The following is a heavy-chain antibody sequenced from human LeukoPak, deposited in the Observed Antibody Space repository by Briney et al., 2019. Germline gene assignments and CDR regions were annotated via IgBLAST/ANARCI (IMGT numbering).Heavy chain of an antibody. CDR3: AIIDSSGAIGY. D-gene: IGHD6-19*01. CDR1: GYTFTGYY. Sequence: ASVKVSCKASGYTFTGYYMHSVRQAPGQGLEWMGWINPNSGGTMYAQKFQGRVTMTRDTSISTGYMELSRLRSDDTAVYFCAIIDSSGAIGYWGQGTLVTVSS. J-gene: IGHJ4*02. CDR2: INPNSGGT. V-gene: IGHV1-2*02.